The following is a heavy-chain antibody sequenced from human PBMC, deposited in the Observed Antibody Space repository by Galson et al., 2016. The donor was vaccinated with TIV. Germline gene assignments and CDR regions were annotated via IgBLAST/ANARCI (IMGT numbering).Heavy chain of an antibody. D-gene: IGHD4-17*01. J-gene: IGHJ2*01. V-gene: IGHV2-70*11. Sequence: PALVKPTQTLTLTCTFSGFSLNSDGMCVSWIRQPPEKALERLARIDWDGDKYYSTFLQTRLTISKDTSKNQVVLTMTNMDPVDTATYYCVRTPYGDSFGWYFELWGRGTLVTVSS. CDR1: GFSLNSDGMC. CDR2: IDWDGDK. CDR3: VRTPYGDSFGWYFEL.